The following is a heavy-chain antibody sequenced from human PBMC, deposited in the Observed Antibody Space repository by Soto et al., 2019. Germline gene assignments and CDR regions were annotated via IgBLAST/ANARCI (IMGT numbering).Heavy chain of an antibody. CDR3: ARRYSGSYYVSRLLNWFDP. V-gene: IGHV4-34*01. J-gene: IGHJ5*02. Sequence: PSETLSLTCAVYGGSFSGYYWSWIRQPPGKGLEWIGEINHSGSTNYNPSLKSRVTISVDTSKNQFSLKLSSVTAADTAVYYCARRYSGSYYVSRLLNWFDPWGQGTLVTVSS. CDR1: GGSFSGYY. CDR2: INHSGST. D-gene: IGHD1-26*01.